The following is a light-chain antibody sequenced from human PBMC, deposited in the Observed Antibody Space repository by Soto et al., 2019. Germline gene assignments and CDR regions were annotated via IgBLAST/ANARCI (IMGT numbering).Light chain of an antibody. CDR3: QQYNSWPLT. CDR1: QSVSSN. CDR2: DIS. J-gene: IGKJ4*01. Sequence: DIVMTQSPATLSMSPGERATLSCRASQSVSSNLAWYQQKPGQAPRVLIYDISTRATGIPTRFSGSGSGTEFTLTISSLQSEDFAVYYCQQYNSWPLTFGGGTKVDIK. V-gene: IGKV3D-15*01.